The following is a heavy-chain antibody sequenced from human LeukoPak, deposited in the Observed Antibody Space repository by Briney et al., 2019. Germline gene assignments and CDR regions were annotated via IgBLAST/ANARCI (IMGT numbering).Heavy chain of an antibody. CDR2: IKQDGSDK. V-gene: IGHV3-7*01. J-gene: IGHJ4*02. Sequence: GGSLRPSCAASGFTFSSYWMSWVRQAPGKGLEWVANIKQDGSDKYYVDSVKGRFTISRDNAKNSLYLQMNSLRGEDTAVYYCARAMIVVSNQFDYWGQGTLVTVSS. CDR3: ARAMIVVSNQFDY. CDR1: GFTFSSYW. D-gene: IGHD3-22*01.